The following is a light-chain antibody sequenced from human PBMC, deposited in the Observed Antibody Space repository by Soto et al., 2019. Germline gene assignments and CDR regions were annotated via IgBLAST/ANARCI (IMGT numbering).Light chain of an antibody. J-gene: IGKJ2*01. Sequence: DIVMTQSPDSLAVSLGERATINCKSSQSVLEDSNNKNYLTWYQQKPGQPPRLLIYWASIRESGVPDRFSGSGSGTDFTLTINSLQAEDVAVYYCQQYFSTPYTLGQGTTLEIK. CDR1: QSVLEDSNNKNY. CDR3: QQYFSTPYT. CDR2: WAS. V-gene: IGKV4-1*01.